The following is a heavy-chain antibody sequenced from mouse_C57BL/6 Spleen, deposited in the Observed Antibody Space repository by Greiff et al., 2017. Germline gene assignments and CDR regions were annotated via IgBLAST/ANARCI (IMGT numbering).Heavy chain of an antibody. J-gene: IGHJ4*01. CDR3: AREEIYYYGSGYAMDY. CDR2: ISYDGSN. V-gene: IGHV3-6*01. Sequence: DVKLQESGPGLVKPSQSLSLTCSVTGYSITSGYYWNWIRQFPGNKLEWMGYISYDGSNNYNPSLKNRISITRDTSKNQFFLKLNSVTTEDTATYYCAREEIYYYGSGYAMDYWGQGTSVTVSS. D-gene: IGHD1-1*01. CDR1: GYSITSGYY.